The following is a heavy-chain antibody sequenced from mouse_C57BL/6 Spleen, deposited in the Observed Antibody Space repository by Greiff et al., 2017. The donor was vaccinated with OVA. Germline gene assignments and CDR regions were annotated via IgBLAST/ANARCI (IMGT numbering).Heavy chain of an antibody. CDR2: IYPGDGDT. J-gene: IGHJ2*01. V-gene: IGHV1-82*01. D-gene: IGHD3-1*01. Sequence: QVQLQQSGPELVKPGASVKISCKASGYAFSSSWMNWVKQRPGKGLEWIGRIYPGDGDTNYNEKFKGKATLTADKSSSTAYMQLSSLTSEDSAVYFCARSSSFDYWGQGTTLTVSS. CDR3: ARSSSFDY. CDR1: GYAFSSSW.